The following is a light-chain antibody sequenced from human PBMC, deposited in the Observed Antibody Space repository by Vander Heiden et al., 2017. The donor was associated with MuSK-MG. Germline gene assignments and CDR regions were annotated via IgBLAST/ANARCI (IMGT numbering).Light chain of an antibody. J-gene: IGLJ2*01. V-gene: IGLV1-40*01. CDR2: GNS. CDR1: SSNIGAGYD. Sequence: SVLTQPPSVSGAPGQRVTIPCTGSSSNIGAGYDVPWYQQLPGTAPKLLIYGNSNRPSGVPDRFSGSKSGTSASLAITGLQAEDEADYYCQSYDSSLSGVVFGGGTKLTVL. CDR3: QSYDSSLSGVV.